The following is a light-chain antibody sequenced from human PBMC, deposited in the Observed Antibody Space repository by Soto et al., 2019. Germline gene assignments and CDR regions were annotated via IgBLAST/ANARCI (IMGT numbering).Light chain of an antibody. V-gene: IGKV1-6*01. CDR3: LQDYTYPWT. CDR1: QGIRSD. Sequence: AIQMTQSPSSLSASVGDRVTITCRASQGIRSDLGWYQQKPGEAPKLLIYAASSLQSGVPSRFSGSGSGTDFTLTIRSLQPEDFATYYCLQDYTYPWTFGRGTKVDIK. J-gene: IGKJ1*01. CDR2: AAS.